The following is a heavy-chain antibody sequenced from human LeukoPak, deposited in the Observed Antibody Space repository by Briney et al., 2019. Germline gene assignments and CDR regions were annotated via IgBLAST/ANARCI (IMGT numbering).Heavy chain of an antibody. J-gene: IGHJ4*02. CDR1: GYTFTGYY. V-gene: IGHV1-2*02. Sequence: ASVKVSCKASGYTFTGYYIHWVRQAPGQGLEWMGWINPNSGGTNYAQKFQGRVTMTRDTSISTAYMELSRLRSDDTAVYYCARDNSATSDCSSSSCYHFDYWGQGTLVTVSS. CDR3: ARDNSATSDCSSSSCYHFDY. CDR2: INPNSGGT. D-gene: IGHD2-15*01.